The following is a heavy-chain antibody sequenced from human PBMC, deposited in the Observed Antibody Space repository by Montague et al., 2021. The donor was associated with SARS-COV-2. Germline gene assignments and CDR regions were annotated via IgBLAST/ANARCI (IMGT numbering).Heavy chain of an antibody. Sequence: SLRLSCAASGFAFSTYAVSWVCQAPGKGLEWVAVINYSGVDAFYADSVRGRFTISRDNSRNTVYLQMNSLRAADTAVYQCAKHRENSGISYYFDSWGQGTMVTVSS. D-gene: IGHD1-7*01. J-gene: IGHJ4*02. V-gene: IGHV3-23*01. CDR1: GFAFSTYA. CDR2: INYSGVDA. CDR3: AKHRENSGISYYFDS.